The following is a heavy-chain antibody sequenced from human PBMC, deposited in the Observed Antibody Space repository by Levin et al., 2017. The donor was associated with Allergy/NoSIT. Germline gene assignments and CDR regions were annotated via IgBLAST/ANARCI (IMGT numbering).Heavy chain of an antibody. V-gene: IGHV4-4*02. J-gene: IGHJ3*02. CDR1: GGSISSSNW. CDR2: IYHSGST. D-gene: IGHD2-2*01. Sequence: SETLSLTCAVSGGSISSSNWWSWVRQPPGKGLEWIGEIYHSGSTNYNPSLKSRVTISVDKSKNQFSLKLSSVTAADTAVYYCARDLVLLGYCSSTSCYAGGDAFDIWGQGTMVTVSS. CDR3: ARDLVLLGYCSSTSCYAGGDAFDI.